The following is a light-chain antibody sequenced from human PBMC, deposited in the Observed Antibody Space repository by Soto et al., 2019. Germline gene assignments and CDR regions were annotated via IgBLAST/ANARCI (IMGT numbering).Light chain of an antibody. CDR2: EGT. J-gene: IGLJ1*01. CDR3: CSYAGTTYV. CDR1: SSDVGTYNL. V-gene: IGLV2-23*01. Sequence: QSALTQPASVSESPGQSITISCTGTSSDVGTYNLVSWYQYHPGKAPRLMIYEGTKRPSGVSDRFSASTSGNTASLTISGLQAEDEADYYCCSYAGTTYVFGTGTKLTVL.